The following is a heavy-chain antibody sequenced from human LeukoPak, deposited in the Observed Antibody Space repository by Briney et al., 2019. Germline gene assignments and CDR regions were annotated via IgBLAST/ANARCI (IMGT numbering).Heavy chain of an antibody. V-gene: IGHV3-21*01. CDR3: ASRNQYCGGDCFWAFDI. J-gene: IGHJ3*02. Sequence: GGSLRLSCAPSGFTFSSYSMNWVRQAPGKGLEWVSSISSSGSYIYYADSVKGRFTISRDNAKNSLYLQMNSLRAEDTAVYYCASRNQYCGGDCFWAFDIWGQGTMVTVSS. CDR2: ISSSGSYI. D-gene: IGHD2-21*02. CDR1: GFTFSSYS.